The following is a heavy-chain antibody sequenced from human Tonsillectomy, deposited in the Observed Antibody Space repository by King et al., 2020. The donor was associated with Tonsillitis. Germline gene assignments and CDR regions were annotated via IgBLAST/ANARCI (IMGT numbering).Heavy chain of an antibody. J-gene: IGHJ4*02. D-gene: IGHD3-9*01. CDR3: ARLRHDILTGYFDY. Sequence: TRYSPSFQGQVTISADKSINTAYLQWSSLKASDTAMYYCARLRHDILTGYFDYWGQGTLVTVSS. CDR2: T. V-gene: IGHV5-51*01.